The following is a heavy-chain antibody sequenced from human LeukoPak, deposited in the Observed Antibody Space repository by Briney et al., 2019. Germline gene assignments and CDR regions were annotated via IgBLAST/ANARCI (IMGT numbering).Heavy chain of an antibody. CDR2: IYHSGST. D-gene: IGHD3-22*01. CDR3: ARGGSSGYYPVNYFQH. V-gene: IGHV4-59*12. Sequence: SETLSLTCTVSGGSISDFYWSWIRQSPGKGLEWIGYIYHSGSTYYNPSLKSRVTISVDRSKNQFSLKLSSVTAADTAVYYCARGGSSGYYPVNYFQHWGQGTLVTVSS. J-gene: IGHJ1*01. CDR1: GGSISDFY.